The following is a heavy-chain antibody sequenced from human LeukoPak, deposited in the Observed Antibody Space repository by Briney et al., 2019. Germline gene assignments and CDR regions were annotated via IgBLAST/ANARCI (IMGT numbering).Heavy chain of an antibody. CDR1: GFDFSTYS. CDR2: ISSSSSYI. J-gene: IGHJ4*02. V-gene: IGHV3-21*01. D-gene: IGHD1-14*01. CDR3: ARSGRRNDY. Sequence: GGSLRLSCAASGFDFSTYSMHWVRQAPGKGLEWVSSISSSSSYIYYADSVKGRLTISRDNAKNSLYLQMNSLRAEDTAVYYCARSGRRNDYWGQGTLVTVSS.